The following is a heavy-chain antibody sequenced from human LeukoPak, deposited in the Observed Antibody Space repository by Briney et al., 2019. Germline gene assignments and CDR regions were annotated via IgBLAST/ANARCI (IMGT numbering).Heavy chain of an antibody. J-gene: IGHJ6*03. CDR1: GGSFSNYY. V-gene: IGHV4-34*01. Sequence: SETLALACAVYGGSFSNYYYSLIRQRTGKGLKWIGEINHSGSTNYNPSLKSRVTMSVDTSKNQFSLNLSSVTAADAAVYYCARGVGWPHTMTYYYYYMDVWGKGTPVTVSS. D-gene: IGHD1-26*01. CDR2: INHSGST. CDR3: ARGVGWPHTMTYYYYYMDV.